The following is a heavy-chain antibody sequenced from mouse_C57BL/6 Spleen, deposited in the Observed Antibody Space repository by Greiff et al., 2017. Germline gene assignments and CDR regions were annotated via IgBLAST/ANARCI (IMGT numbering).Heavy chain of an antibody. CDR1: GYTFTSYW. J-gene: IGHJ3*01. CDR3: AREAYGYDRTWFAY. Sequence: QVQLQQPGTELVKPGASVKLSCKASGYTFTSYWMHWVKQRPGQGLEWIGNINPSNGGTNYNEKFKSKATLTVDKSSSTAYMQLSRLTSEDSAVYYCAREAYGYDRTWFAYWGQGTLVTVSA. CDR2: INPSNGGT. V-gene: IGHV1-53*01. D-gene: IGHD2-2*01.